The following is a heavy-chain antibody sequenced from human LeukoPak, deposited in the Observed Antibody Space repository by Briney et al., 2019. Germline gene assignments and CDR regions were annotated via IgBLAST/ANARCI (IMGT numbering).Heavy chain of an antibody. CDR3: ARGDGYTDFDY. CDR1: GFTFSTYS. D-gene: IGHD5-24*01. CDR2: ISSSSTYI. Sequence: GGSLRLSCAASGFTFSTYSMNWVRQAPGKRLEWVSFISSSSTYIYYTDSVKGRFTISRDNAKNSLYLQMNSLRAEDTAVYYCARGDGYTDFDYWGQGTLVTVSS. J-gene: IGHJ4*02. V-gene: IGHV3-21*01.